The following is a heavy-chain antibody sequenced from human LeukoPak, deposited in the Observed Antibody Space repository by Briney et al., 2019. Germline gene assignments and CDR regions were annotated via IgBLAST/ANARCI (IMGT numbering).Heavy chain of an antibody. CDR2: ISSSSSTI. J-gene: IGHJ4*02. D-gene: IGHD2-2*01. CDR3: AREIPGGY. Sequence: GGSLRLSCAASGFTFSSYSMNWVRQAPGKGLEWVSYISSSSSTIYYADSVKGRFTISRDNAKNSLHLQMNSLRAEDTAVYYCAREIPGGYWGQGTLVTVSS. CDR1: GFTFSSYS. V-gene: IGHV3-48*04.